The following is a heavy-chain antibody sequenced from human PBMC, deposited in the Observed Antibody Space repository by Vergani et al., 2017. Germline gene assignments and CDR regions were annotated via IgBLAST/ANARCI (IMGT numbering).Heavy chain of an antibody. CDR1: GGSISSGSYY. CDR2: IYTSGST. J-gene: IGHJ5*02. Sequence: QVQLQESGPGLVKPSQTLSLTCTVSGGSISSGSYYWSWIRQPAGKGLEWIGRIYTSGSTNYNPSLKSRVTISVDTSKNQFSPKLSSVTAADTAVYYCARALLFVTSGFDPWGQGTLVTVSS. V-gene: IGHV4-61*02. D-gene: IGHD2-21*01. CDR3: ARALLFVTSGFDP.